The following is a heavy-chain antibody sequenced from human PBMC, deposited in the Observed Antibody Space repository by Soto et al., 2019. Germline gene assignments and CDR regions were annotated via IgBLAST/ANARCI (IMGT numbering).Heavy chain of an antibody. V-gene: IGHV4-59*01. CDR3: ARSYDSNGYYLT. J-gene: IGHJ4*02. CDR1: GASISRYY. CDR2: IYYSGST. D-gene: IGHD3-22*01. Sequence: QVQLQESGPRLVKPSETLSLTCSVSGASISRYYWCWIRQPPGKVLEWLGYIYYSGSTNNNPSLKSRVTISVDTSKNQFSRKLSAVTAADTAVYECARSYDSNGYYLTWGQGTLVTIYS.